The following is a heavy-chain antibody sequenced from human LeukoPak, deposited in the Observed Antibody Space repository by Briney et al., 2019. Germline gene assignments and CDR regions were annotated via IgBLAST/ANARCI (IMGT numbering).Heavy chain of an antibody. CDR2: IYPGDSDT. V-gene: IGHV5-51*01. Sequence: GESLKITCQGSGYRSSTCWISGVRQMPGKGLGWMGIIYPGDSDTRYSPSLQGRVTIPTGEPLSPAYLHWTSLRASDTAIYYCARQAREHSSYYGAPFDFWGQGKMVTVSS. D-gene: IGHD3-10*01. J-gene: IGHJ3*01. CDR3: ARQAREHSSYYGAPFDF. CDR1: GYRSSTCW.